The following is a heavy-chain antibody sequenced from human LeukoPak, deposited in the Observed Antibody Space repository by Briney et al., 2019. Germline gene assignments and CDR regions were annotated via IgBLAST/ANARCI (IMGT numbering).Heavy chain of an antibody. CDR1: GFTFSSYA. J-gene: IGHJ4*02. CDR3: AKDRAAAALFDY. Sequence: GGSLRLSCAASGFTFSSYAMSWVRQAPGKGPEWVSAISGSGGSTYYADSVKGRLTISRDNSKNTLYLQMNSLRAEDTAVYYCAKDRAAAALFDYWGQGTLVTVSS. D-gene: IGHD6-13*01. CDR2: ISGSGGST. V-gene: IGHV3-23*01.